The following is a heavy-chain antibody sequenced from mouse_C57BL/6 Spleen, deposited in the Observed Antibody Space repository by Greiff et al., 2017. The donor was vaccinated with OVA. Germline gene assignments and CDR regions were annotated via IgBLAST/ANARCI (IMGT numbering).Heavy chain of an antibody. CDR1: GYTFTSYW. CDR3: ARRGDY. CDR2: IDPSDSYT. V-gene: IGHV1-50*01. Sequence: VQLQQSGAELVKPGASVKLSCKASGYTFTSYWMQWVKQRPGQGLEWIGEIDPSDSYTNYNQKFKGKATLTVDTSSSTAYMQLSSLTSEDSAVYYCARRGDYWGKGTTLTVSS. J-gene: IGHJ2*01.